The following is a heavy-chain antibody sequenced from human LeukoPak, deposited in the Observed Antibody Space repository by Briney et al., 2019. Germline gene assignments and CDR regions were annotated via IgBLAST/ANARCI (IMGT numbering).Heavy chain of an antibody. CDR1: GFTFSNYW. J-gene: IGHJ5*02. D-gene: IGHD6-13*01. Sequence: PGGSLRLSCAASGFTFSNYWMTWVRQAPGKGLEWVAHIKEDGGEKHYVDPVKGRFTISRDNAKNSLYLQMNSLRAEDTAVYYCARVYSTSWHQKSWGQGTLVTVSS. CDR2: IKEDGGEK. CDR3: ARVYSTSWHQKS. V-gene: IGHV3-7*04.